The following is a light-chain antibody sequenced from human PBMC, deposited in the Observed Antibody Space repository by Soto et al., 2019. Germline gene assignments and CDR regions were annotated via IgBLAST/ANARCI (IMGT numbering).Light chain of an antibody. J-gene: IGKJ1*01. Sequence: EIVLTQSPASLSLSPGERATLSCRASQTVTSAFLAWYQQKPGQAPRLLISGASNRATDIPDRFSGSGSGTDFTLAISKVEPEDSAVYYCQQYGSSPRTFGQGTKVQIK. CDR1: QTVTSAF. V-gene: IGKV3-20*01. CDR2: GAS. CDR3: QQYGSSPRT.